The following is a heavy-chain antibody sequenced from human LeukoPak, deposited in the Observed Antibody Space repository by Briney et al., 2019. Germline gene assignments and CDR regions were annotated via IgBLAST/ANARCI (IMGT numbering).Heavy chain of an antibody. CDR3: ARGGLRFGGDWFDP. J-gene: IGHJ5*02. Sequence: ASVKVSCKASGYTFTSYDINWVRQATGQGLEWMGWMNLNSGNTGYAQKFQDRVTITRNTSTSTAYMELSSLRSEDTAVYYCARGGLRFGGDWFDPWGQGTLVTVSS. V-gene: IGHV1-8*03. CDR1: GYTFTSYD. D-gene: IGHD3-3*01. CDR2: MNLNSGNT.